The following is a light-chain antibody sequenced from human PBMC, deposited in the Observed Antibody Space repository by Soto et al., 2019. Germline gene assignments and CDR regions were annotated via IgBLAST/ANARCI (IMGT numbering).Light chain of an antibody. CDR2: GAS. CDR1: ESVSSSY. CDR3: QQYNNWPLT. V-gene: IGKV3-15*01. J-gene: IGKJ4*01. Sequence: IVVTPSPSTPSLSPGERATLSCRASESVSSSYLAWYQQKPGQAPRLLIYGASTRATGIPARFSGSGSGTEFTLTISSLQSEDFAVYYCQQYNNWPLTFGGGTKVDIK.